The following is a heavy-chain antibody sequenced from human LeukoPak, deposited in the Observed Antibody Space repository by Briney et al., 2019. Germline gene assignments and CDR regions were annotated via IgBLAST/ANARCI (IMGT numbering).Heavy chain of an antibody. V-gene: IGHV3-30-3*01. CDR3: ARGLDYFDY. J-gene: IGHJ4*02. D-gene: IGHD3/OR15-3a*01. Sequence: GGSLRLSCAASGFTFSSHAMHWVRQAPGKGLEWVAAISFDGSDKYYTDSVKGRFTISRDNSKNTLSLQMNSLRAEDTAVYYCARGLDYFDYWGQGTLVTVSS. CDR2: ISFDGSDK. CDR1: GFTFSSHA.